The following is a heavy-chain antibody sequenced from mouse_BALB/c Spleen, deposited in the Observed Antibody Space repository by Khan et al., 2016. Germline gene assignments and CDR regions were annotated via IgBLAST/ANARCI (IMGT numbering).Heavy chain of an antibody. V-gene: IGHV3-8*02. CDR3: VTYDGYYFDY. J-gene: IGHJ2*01. CDR2: ISYSGST. CDR1: GYSFTSGY. D-gene: IGHD2-3*01. Sequence: EVQLQESGPSLVKPSQTLSLTCSVSGYSFTSGYWNWIRQFPGNKLEYMGYISYSGSTYYNPSLKSRISITPDTSKNQYYLQLISVTTEDTATYYCVTYDGYYFDYWGQGTTLTVSS.